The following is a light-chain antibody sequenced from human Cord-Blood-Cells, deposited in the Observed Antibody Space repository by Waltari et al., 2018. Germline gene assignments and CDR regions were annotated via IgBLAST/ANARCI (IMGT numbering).Light chain of an antibody. Sequence: EIVITQSPATLSASPGERATLSCRASQSVSSNLAWYQQTPGQAPRLLIYGASTRATGIPARCSGSGSGTEFTLTISSLQSEDFAVYYCQKYNNWPRTVGQGTKVEIK. CDR2: GAS. V-gene: IGKV3-15*01. J-gene: IGKJ1*01. CDR3: QKYNNWPRT. CDR1: QSVSSN.